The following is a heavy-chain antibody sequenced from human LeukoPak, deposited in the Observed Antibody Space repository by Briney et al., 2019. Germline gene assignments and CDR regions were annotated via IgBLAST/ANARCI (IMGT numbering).Heavy chain of an antibody. D-gene: IGHD3-10*01. CDR3: ASVLLWFGEDIYYYYGMDV. V-gene: IGHV1-69*04. Sequence: SVKVSCKASGGTSSSYAISWVRQAPGQGLEWMGRTLPILGMANYAQKFQGRVTLTPDKSTSTAYVELSSLRAEDTAVYYCASVLLWFGEDIYYYYGMDVWGQGTTVTVSS. CDR1: GGTSSSYA. CDR2: TLPILGMA. J-gene: IGHJ6*02.